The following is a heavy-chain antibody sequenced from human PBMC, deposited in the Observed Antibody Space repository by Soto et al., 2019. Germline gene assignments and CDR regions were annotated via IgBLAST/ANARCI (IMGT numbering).Heavy chain of an antibody. CDR2: IKSDRRGT. V-gene: IGHV3-74*01. D-gene: IGHD2-15*01. Sequence: GGSLRLSCAASGFTFGDYWLHWVRQAPGKGPVWIAHIKSDRRGTNYADSVKGRFTISRDNAKNMLYLQMNSLRAEDTAVYYCTRDCCGAPFGSWGQGTVVTVSS. J-gene: IGHJ4*02. CDR3: TRDCCGAPFGS. CDR1: GFTFGDYW.